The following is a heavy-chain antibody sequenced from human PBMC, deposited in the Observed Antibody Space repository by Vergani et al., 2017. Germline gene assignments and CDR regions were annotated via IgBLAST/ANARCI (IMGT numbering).Heavy chain of an antibody. V-gene: IGHV3-33*01. Sequence: QVQLVESGGGVVQPGRSLRLSCAAFGFTFNPSGMHWVCQAPGKGLERVAVTWYDGNNKQYADSVKGRFTISRDNSKSTMYLRMNSLRDEDTGGYYCARDLRLLYNRFDPWGQGTLVTVSS. J-gene: IGHJ5*02. CDR2: TWYDGNNK. CDR1: GFTFNPSG. D-gene: IGHD1-14*01. CDR3: ARDLRLLYNRFDP.